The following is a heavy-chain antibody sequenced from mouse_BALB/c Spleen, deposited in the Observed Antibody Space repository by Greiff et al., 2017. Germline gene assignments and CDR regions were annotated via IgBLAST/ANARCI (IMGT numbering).Heavy chain of an antibody. Sequence: VKLVESGPGLVAPSQSLSITCTVSGFSLTDYGVSWIRQPPGKGLEWLGVIWGGGSTYYNSALKSRLSISKDNSKSQVFLKMNSLQTDDTAMYYCAKHHGYGSMDYAMDYWGQGTSVTVSS. CDR3: AKHHGYGSMDYAMDY. D-gene: IGHD1-1*01. CDR2: IWGGGST. V-gene: IGHV2-6-5*01. CDR1: GFSLTDYG. J-gene: IGHJ4*01.